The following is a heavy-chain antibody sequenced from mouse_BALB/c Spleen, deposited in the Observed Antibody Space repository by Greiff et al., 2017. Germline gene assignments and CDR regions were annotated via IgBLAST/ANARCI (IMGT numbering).Heavy chain of an antibody. CDR2: LWAGGST. Sequence: VQLQQSGPGLVAPSQSLSITCTVSGFSLTSYGVHWVRQPPGKGLEWLGVLWAGGSTNYNSALMSRLSISKDNSKSQVFLKMNSLQTDDTAMYYCASGNYGAYWGQGTLVTVSA. CDR1: GFSLTSYG. V-gene: IGHV2-9*02. J-gene: IGHJ3*01. CDR3: ASGNYGAY. D-gene: IGHD2-1*01.